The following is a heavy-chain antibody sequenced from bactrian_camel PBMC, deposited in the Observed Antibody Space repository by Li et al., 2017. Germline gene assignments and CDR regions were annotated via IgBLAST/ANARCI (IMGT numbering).Heavy chain of an antibody. J-gene: IGHJ7*01. Sequence: QLVESGGGLVQPGGSLRLSCAASGFTFSSYWMYWVRQAPGKGLEWVSTISSGRGTTYYADSVKGRFTISRDNAKNTVYLQMNSLKPEDTAVYYCAAASGGAYYGMDYWGKGTQVTVS. CDR1: GFTFSSYW. V-gene: IGHV3S25*01. CDR2: ISSGRGTT.